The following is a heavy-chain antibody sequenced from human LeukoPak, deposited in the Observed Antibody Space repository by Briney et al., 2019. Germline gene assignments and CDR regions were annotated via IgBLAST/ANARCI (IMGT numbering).Heavy chain of an antibody. CDR2: IYSGGRP. V-gene: IGHV3-53*01. J-gene: IGHJ4*02. CDR1: GLTVSGKY. CDR3: ATDGTYGRGYFDF. D-gene: IGHD3-10*02. Sequence: PGWSLRLSCAASGLTVSGKYMMWVRQAPGKRLEWVSLIYSGGRPYYADSVRGRFTISRDTSKNTLFLQLSSLRAEDTALYYCATDGTYGRGYFDFWGLGTLVTVSS.